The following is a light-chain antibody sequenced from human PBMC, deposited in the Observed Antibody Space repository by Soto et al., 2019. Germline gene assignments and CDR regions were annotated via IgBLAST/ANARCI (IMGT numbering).Light chain of an antibody. CDR1: QSISNY. V-gene: IGKV1-39*01. Sequence: DIQMTQSPSSLSASVGDRVTISCRASQSISNYLNWFQHKPGKAPKLLIYAASSLQSGVPSRFSGSGSGTDFTLTISSLQPEEVATYYCQQSYNTPLTFGGGTKVEIK. CDR2: AAS. CDR3: QQSYNTPLT. J-gene: IGKJ4*01.